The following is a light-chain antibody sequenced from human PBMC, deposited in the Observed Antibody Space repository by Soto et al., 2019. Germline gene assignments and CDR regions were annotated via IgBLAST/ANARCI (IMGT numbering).Light chain of an antibody. V-gene: IGKV1-5*03. Sequence: DMQRTQSPSTLSASVGDRVTITCRASQSISSWLAWYQQKPGKAPKLLIYKAASLESGVPSRFSGSGSGTEFTLTISSLQPDDFATYYCQQYNDYSRTFGQGTKVDIK. J-gene: IGKJ1*01. CDR2: KAA. CDR3: QQYNDYSRT. CDR1: QSISSW.